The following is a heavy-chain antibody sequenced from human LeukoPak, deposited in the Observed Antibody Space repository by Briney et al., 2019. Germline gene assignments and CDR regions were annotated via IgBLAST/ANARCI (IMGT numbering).Heavy chain of an antibody. CDR1: GGSISSGSYY. CDR2: IYTSGST. V-gene: IGHV4-61*02. Sequence: SETLSLTCTVSGGSISSGSYYWSWIRQPAGKGLEWIGRIYTSGSTNYNPSLKSRVTISVDTSKNQFSLKLSSVTAADTAVYYCAFEVRSRRVAFDIWGQGTMVTVSS. J-gene: IGHJ3*02. CDR3: AFEVRSRRVAFDI. D-gene: IGHD6-13*01.